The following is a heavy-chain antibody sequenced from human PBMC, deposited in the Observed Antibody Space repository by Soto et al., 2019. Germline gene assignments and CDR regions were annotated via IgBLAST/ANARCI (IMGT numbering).Heavy chain of an antibody. J-gene: IGHJ4*02. Sequence: QVQLVQSGAEVKKPGSSVKVSCKASGGTFSTNPISWVRQAPGQGLEWMGGTGSGTGPGNHAQKFQGRLTITVDKSTSAVYMELSIFTSEDKAVYYCARRDSGGFYRDFASWGQGTLVTVSS. D-gene: IGHD2-15*01. CDR3: ARRDSGGFYRDFAS. V-gene: IGHV1-69*06. CDR1: GGTFSTNP. CDR2: TGSGTGPG.